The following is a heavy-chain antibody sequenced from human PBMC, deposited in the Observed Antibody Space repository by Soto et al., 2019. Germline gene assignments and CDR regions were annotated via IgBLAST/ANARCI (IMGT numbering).Heavy chain of an antibody. CDR3: AKGSGEYPYYHGMEV. CDR1: GFTFRTYG. V-gene: IGHV3-23*01. J-gene: IGHJ6*02. CDR2: ISGRGDSI. D-gene: IGHD4-17*01. Sequence: GGSLRLSCAASGFTFRTYGMTWVRQAPGKGLECVSGISGRGDSIYYADSVQGRFTISRDNSKNTLYLQMNSLRVEDTAVYYCAKGSGEYPYYHGMEVWGQGTTFTAP.